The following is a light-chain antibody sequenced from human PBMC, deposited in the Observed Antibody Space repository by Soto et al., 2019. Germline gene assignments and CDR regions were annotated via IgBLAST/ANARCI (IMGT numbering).Light chain of an antibody. J-gene: IGKJ5*01. CDR2: GAS. CDR1: QSVSTK. CDR3: QQRSNLIT. Sequence: EILMTQSPATLSVSPGETATLSCRASQSVSTKLAWYQQKPGQAPRLLINGASTRATGVPARFSGWGSGTEFTLTISSLEPEDFAVYYCQQRSNLITFGQGTRLEI. V-gene: IGKV3-15*01.